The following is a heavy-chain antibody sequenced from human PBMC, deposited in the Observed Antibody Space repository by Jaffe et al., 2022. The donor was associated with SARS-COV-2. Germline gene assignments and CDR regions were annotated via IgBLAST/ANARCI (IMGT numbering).Heavy chain of an antibody. V-gene: IGHV3-23*01. CDR1: GFTFSSYA. Sequence: EVQLLESGGGLVQPGGSLRLSCAASGFTFSSYAMSWVRQAPGKGLEWVSAISGSGGSTYYADSVKGRFTISRDNSKNTLYLQMNSLRAEDTAVYYCAKAASDYASFRGYYYGMDVWGQGTTVTVSS. CDR3: AKAASDYASFRGYYYGMDV. D-gene: IGHD4-17*01. CDR2: ISGSGGST. J-gene: IGHJ6*02.